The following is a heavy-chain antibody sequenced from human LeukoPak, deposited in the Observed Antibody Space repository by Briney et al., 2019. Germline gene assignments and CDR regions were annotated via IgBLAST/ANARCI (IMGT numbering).Heavy chain of an antibody. CDR3: ARDGVHSGTTDF. Sequence: ASVKVSCKTSGYTYFSYGITWVRQAPGQGLEWMGWISANNGDTKYAPKFQGRVTMTTESNTRTAYLDVRSLRSDDTAVYYCARDGVHSGTTDFWGQETLITVPS. CDR2: ISANNGDT. CDR1: GYTYFSYG. V-gene: IGHV1-18*01. D-gene: IGHD1-1*01. J-gene: IGHJ4*02.